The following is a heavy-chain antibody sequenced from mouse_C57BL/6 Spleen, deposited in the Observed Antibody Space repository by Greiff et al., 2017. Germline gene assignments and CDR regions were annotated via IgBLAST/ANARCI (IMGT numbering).Heavy chain of an antibody. Sequence: QVQLQQPGAELVRPGSSVKLSCKASGYTFTSYWMDWVKQRPGQGLEWIGNIYPSDSETHYNQKFKDKATLTVDKSSSTAYMQLSSLTSEDSAVYCCAREGYQDWFAYWGQGTLVTVSA. CDR3: AREGYQDWFAY. D-gene: IGHD3-2*02. CDR1: GYTFTSYW. J-gene: IGHJ3*01. V-gene: IGHV1-61*01. CDR2: IYPSDSET.